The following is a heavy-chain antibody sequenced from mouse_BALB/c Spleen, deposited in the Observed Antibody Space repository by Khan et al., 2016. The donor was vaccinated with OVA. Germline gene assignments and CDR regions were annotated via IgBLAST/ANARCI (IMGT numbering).Heavy chain of an antibody. Sequence: EVELVESGGGLVKPGGSLKLSCAASGFTFSSYAMSWVRQSPEKRLEWVAEISSGGSYTYYPDTVTGRFTISRDNAKNTLYLEMSSLRSEDTAMYYCARASYNYGSSPWFFDYWGQGTTLIVSS. CDR3: ARASYNYGSSPWFFDY. J-gene: IGHJ2*01. V-gene: IGHV5-9-4*01. D-gene: IGHD1-1*01. CDR1: GFTFSSYA. CDR2: ISSGGSYT.